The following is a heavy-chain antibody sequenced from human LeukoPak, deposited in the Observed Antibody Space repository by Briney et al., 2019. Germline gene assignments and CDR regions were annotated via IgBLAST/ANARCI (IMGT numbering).Heavy chain of an antibody. Sequence: GGSPRLSCAASGLIVSSNYMSWVRQAPGEGLEWVAVIYGGGTTYYADSVKGRFTISRDNSKNTLYLQMNSLRAEDTAVYYCARDAAAQQLVHYFDYWGQGTLVIVSS. CDR2: IYGGGTT. J-gene: IGHJ4*02. D-gene: IGHD6-13*01. CDR3: ARDAAAQQLVHYFDY. CDR1: GLIVSSNY. V-gene: IGHV3-53*01.